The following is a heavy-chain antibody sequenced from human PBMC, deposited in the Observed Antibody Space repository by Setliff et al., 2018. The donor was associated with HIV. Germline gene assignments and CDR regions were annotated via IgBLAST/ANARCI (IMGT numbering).Heavy chain of an antibody. Sequence: SETLSLTCTVSGGSINSYYWSWIRQPPGKGLEWIGSISYSGNTYSSPSLKSRVIISVDASTNQVSLKLSSVTAADTAVYYCARLMEDDYWSGRYYFYGMDVWGQGTTVTVSS. CDR1: GGSINSYY. CDR3: ARLMEDDYWSGRYYFYGMDV. CDR2: ISYSGNT. J-gene: IGHJ6*02. V-gene: IGHV4-59*08. D-gene: IGHD3-3*01.